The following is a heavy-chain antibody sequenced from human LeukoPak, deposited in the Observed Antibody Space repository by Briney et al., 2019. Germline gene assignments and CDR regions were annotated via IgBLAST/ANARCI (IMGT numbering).Heavy chain of an antibody. CDR3: ARDRNYYDSSVLGP. Sequence: SETLSLTCTVSGGSISSGGYYWSWIRQHPGKGLEWIGYIYYSGSTNYNPSLKSRVTISVDTSKNQFSLKLSSVTAADTAVYYCARDRNYYDSSVLGPWGQGTLVTVSS. V-gene: IGHV4-31*03. J-gene: IGHJ5*02. D-gene: IGHD3-22*01. CDR1: GGSISSGGYY. CDR2: IYYSGST.